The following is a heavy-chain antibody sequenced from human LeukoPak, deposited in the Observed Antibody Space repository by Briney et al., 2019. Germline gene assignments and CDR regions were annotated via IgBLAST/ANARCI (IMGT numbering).Heavy chain of an antibody. Sequence: AASVKVSCKASGGTFSSYAISWVRQAPGQGLEWMGGIIPIFGTANYAQKFHGRVTITADESTSTAYMELSSLRSEDTAVYYCAGGAYCSSTSCYHYGMDVWGKGTTVTVSS. D-gene: IGHD2-2*01. V-gene: IGHV1-69*01. CDR2: IIPIFGTA. CDR3: AGGAYCSSTSCYHYGMDV. J-gene: IGHJ6*04. CDR1: GGTFSSYA.